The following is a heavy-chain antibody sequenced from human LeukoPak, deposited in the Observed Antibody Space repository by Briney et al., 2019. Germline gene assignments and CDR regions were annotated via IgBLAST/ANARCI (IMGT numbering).Heavy chain of an antibody. CDR1: GDSISSGSYY. CDR3: ARPTAAGSTGKYFQH. Sequence: SQTLSLTCTVSGDSISSGSYYWSWIRQPAGKGLEWIGRIYSSGSTNYNPSLKSRVTISLDTSKNQFSLKLSSVTAADTAVYYCARPTAAGSTGKYFQHWGQGTLVTVSS. V-gene: IGHV4-61*02. D-gene: IGHD6-13*01. CDR2: IYSSGST. J-gene: IGHJ1*01.